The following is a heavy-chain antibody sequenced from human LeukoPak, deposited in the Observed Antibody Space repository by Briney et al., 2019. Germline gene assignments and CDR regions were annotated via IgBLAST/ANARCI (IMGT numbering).Heavy chain of an antibody. V-gene: IGHV3-21*04. D-gene: IGHD6-13*01. J-gene: IGHJ5*02. CDR2: ISSSSSYI. Sequence: SGGSLRLSCAASGFTFSSYSMNWVRQAPGKGLEWVSSISSSSSYIYYADSVKGRFTISRDNAKNSLYLQMNSLRAEDTAVYYCAKGYSSSSKGFDPWGQGTLVTVSS. CDR1: GFTFSSYS. CDR3: AKGYSSSSKGFDP.